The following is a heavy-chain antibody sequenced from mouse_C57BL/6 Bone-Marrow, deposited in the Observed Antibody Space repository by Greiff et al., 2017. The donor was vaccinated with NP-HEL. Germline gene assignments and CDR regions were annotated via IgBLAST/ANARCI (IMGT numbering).Heavy chain of an antibody. V-gene: IGHV1-59*01. Sequence: QVQLQQPGAELVRPGTSVKLSCKASGYTFTSYWMHWVKQRPGQGLEWIGVIDPSDSYTNYNQKFKGKATLTVDTSSSTAYMQLSSLTSEDSAVYYCANLYYGYDTWFAYWGQGTLVTVSA. CDR3: ANLYYGYDTWFAY. CDR1: GYTFTSYW. CDR2: IDPSDSYT. J-gene: IGHJ3*01. D-gene: IGHD2-2*01.